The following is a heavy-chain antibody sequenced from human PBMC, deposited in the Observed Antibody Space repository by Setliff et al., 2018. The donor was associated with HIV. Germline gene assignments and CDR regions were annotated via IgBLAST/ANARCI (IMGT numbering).Heavy chain of an antibody. CDR2: ISGSSAYI. Sequence: GGSLRLSCAASGFIFRSYNINWVRQAPGKGLEWISSISGSSAYIYYADSVKGRFTISRDNAKNSLYLEMNSLRAEETAVYYCARDLRSSHGSPNYFDYWGRGAQVTVSS. CDR3: ARDLRSSHGSPNYFDY. V-gene: IGHV3-21*06. J-gene: IGHJ4*02. CDR1: GFIFRSYN. D-gene: IGHD2-15*01.